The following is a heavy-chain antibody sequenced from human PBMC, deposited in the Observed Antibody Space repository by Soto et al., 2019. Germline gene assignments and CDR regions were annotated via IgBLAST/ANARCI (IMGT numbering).Heavy chain of an antibody. CDR1: GASIGSSASY. Sequence: PSATLSLTCRVSGASIGSSASYWAWIRQPPGKGLEWIGTIYHSGSTYYNPSLKSRVTISVDTSKNQFSLKLSSVTAADTAVYSSARMSTMIVVAFDYWGQGTMVTDSS. D-gene: IGHD3-22*01. CDR2: IYHSGST. V-gene: IGHV4-39*07. CDR3: ARMSTMIVVAFDY. J-gene: IGHJ4*02.